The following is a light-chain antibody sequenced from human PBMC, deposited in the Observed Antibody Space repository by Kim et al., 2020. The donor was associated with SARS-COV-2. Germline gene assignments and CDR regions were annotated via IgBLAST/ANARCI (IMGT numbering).Light chain of an antibody. V-gene: IGKV3-15*01. CDR1: QRVSSI. Sequence: VPPGERATPSCMASQRVSSILAWYQQKPGQAPRLLIYDASTGATGIAARFSGSGSGTDFPLTIGSLQSEDFAIYFCQQYNDWPPYTFGQGTKLEI. J-gene: IGKJ2*01. CDR2: DAS. CDR3: QQYNDWPPYT.